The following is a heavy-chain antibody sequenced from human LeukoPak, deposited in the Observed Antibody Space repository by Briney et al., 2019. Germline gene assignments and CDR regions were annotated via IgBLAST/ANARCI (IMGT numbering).Heavy chain of an antibody. CDR3: AAGGDVEMATKKNIDY. V-gene: IGHV3-21*01. J-gene: IGHJ4*02. Sequence: GGSLRLSCAASGFTFSSYSMNWVRQAPGKGLEWVSSISSSSSHIYYADSVKGRFTISRDNAKNSLYLQMNSLRAEDTAVYYCAAGGDVEMATKKNIDYWGQGTLVTVSS. CDR1: GFTFSSYS. D-gene: IGHD5-24*01. CDR2: ISSSSSHI.